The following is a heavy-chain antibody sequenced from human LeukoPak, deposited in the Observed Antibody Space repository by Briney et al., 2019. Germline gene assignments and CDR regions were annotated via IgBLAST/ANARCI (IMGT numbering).Heavy chain of an antibody. D-gene: IGHD1-26*01. J-gene: IGHJ4*02. CDR2: INHSGST. Sequence: SETLSLTCAVYGGSFSGYYWSWIRQPPGKGLEWIGEINHSGSTNYNPSLESRVTMSVDTSKNQFSLKLSSVTAADTAVYYCARDSGSYLFHYWGQGTLVTVSS. CDR1: GGSFSGYY. CDR3: ARDSGSYLFHY. V-gene: IGHV4-34*01.